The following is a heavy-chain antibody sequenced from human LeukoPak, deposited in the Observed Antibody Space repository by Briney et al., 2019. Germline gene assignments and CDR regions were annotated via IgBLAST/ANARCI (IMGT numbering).Heavy chain of an antibody. CDR3: ARLYQQSKWKYYYYYMDV. J-gene: IGHJ6*03. D-gene: IGHD1-1*01. Sequence: PSETLSLTCSVSGASFSTNYWSWIRQPPGRGLEWIGYVSDSGSTNYNPSLKSRVTISVDTSTKQFSLRLSSVTAADTAVYYCARLYQQSKWKYYYYYMDVWGKGTAVTVSS. V-gene: IGHV4-59*01. CDR1: GASFSTNY. CDR2: VSDSGST.